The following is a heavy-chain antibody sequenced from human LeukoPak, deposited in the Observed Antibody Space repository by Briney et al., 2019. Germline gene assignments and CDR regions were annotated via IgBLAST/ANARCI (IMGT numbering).Heavy chain of an antibody. CDR3: ASQDCSRTKCQYNYYMDV. CDR1: GFTFSKYW. CDR2: VYRSGAT. V-gene: IGHV3-66*04. J-gene: IGHJ6*03. D-gene: IGHD2-2*01. Sequence: PGGSLRLSCATSGFTFSKYWMTWVRQAPGKGLEWVSVVYRSGATYYADSVKGRFTISRDDSKNTLYLQMNSLRTEDTAVYFCASQDCSRTKCQYNYYMDVWGKGTAVTVAS.